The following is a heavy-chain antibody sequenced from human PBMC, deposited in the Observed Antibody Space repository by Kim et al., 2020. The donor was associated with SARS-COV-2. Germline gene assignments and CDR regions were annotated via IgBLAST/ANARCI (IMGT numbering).Heavy chain of an antibody. V-gene: IGHV4-4*09. Sequence: NYPPSLRSRVTISVDTSKTQFSLKLSSVTAADTAVYYCAGTARGANFDYWGRGALVTVSS. J-gene: IGHJ4*02. D-gene: IGHD1-26*01. CDR3: AGTARGANFDY.